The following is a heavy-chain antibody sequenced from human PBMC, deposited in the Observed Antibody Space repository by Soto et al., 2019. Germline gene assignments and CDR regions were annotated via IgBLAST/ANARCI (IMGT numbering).Heavy chain of an antibody. D-gene: IGHD3-22*01. CDR1: GGTFSRHA. J-gene: IGHJ4*02. CDR3: ARGWGYDSTDYYYAY. Sequence: QVQLVQSGAEVRKPGSSVKVSCKASGGTFSRHAISWLRQAPGQGLEWMGGIIPIFVTANHAQKFQGRVTIIADESTSTVYMEVSSLSSEDTAMDYCARGWGYDSTDYYYAYWCQGTLVIVSS. CDR2: IIPIFVTA. V-gene: IGHV1-69*01.